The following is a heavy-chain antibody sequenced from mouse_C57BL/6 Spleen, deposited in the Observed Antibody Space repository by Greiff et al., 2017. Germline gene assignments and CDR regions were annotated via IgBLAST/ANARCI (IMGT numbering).Heavy chain of an antibody. D-gene: IGHD1-3*01. Sequence: EVKVEESGGGLVKPGGSLKLSCAASGFTFSSYTMSWVRQTPEKRLEWVATISGGGGNTYYPDSVKGRFTISRDNAKNTLYLQMSSLRSEDTALYYCARLDLVGYFDVWGTGTTVTVSS. V-gene: IGHV5-9*01. J-gene: IGHJ1*03. CDR1: GFTFSSYT. CDR2: ISGGGGNT. CDR3: ARLDLVGYFDV.